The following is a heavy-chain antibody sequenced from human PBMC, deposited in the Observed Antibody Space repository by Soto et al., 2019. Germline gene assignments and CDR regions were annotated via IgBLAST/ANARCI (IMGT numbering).Heavy chain of an antibody. CDR3: ARGEYSSSPYYYYYYGMDV. CDR1: GGTFSSYA. D-gene: IGHD6-6*01. V-gene: IGHV1-69*13. Sequence: ASVKVSCKASGGTFSSYAISWVRQAPGQGLEWMGGIIPIFGTANYAQKFQGRVTITADESTSTAYMELSSLRSEDTAVYYCARGEYSSSPYYYYYYGMDVWGQGTTVTVSS. CDR2: IIPIFGTA. J-gene: IGHJ6*02.